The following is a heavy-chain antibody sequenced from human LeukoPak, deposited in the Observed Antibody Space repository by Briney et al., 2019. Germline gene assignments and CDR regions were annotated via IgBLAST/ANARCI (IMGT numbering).Heavy chain of an antibody. J-gene: IGHJ4*02. V-gene: IGHV5-51*01. CDR1: GYSFTYYW. D-gene: IGHD5-24*01. Sequence: GESLKISCKGSGYSFTYYWIGWVRQMPGKDLEWMGIIYPGDSDTRYSPSFRGQVTISADRSSSTAYLQWSSLKASDTAMYYCVRHLEMATIDYWGQGTLVTVSS. CDR2: IYPGDSDT. CDR3: VRHLEMATIDY.